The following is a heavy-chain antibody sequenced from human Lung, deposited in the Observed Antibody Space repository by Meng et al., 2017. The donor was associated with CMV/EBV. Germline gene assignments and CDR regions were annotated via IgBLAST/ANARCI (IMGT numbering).Heavy chain of an antibody. J-gene: IGHJ5*02. D-gene: IGHD3-16*01. V-gene: IGHV4-31*03. CDR1: GGSISSGGYY. Sequence: TLSLXCTVSGGSISSGGYYWSWIRQHPGKGLEWIGYIYYSGSTYYNPSLKSRVTISVDTSKNQFSLKLSSVTAADTAVYYCARGLKYYDYVWGTWGQGTXVTVSS. CDR2: IYYSGST. CDR3: ARGLKYYDYVWGT.